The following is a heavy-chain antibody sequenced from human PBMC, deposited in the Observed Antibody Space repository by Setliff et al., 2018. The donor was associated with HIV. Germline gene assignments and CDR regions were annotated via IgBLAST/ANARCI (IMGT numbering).Heavy chain of an antibody. V-gene: IGHV3-21*01. CDR3: FRNGGSGSYSDY. J-gene: IGHJ4*02. D-gene: IGHD3-10*01. CDR2: ISSSTSYM. Sequence: GSLRLSCAVSGFTFSRYSMNWVRQAPGKGLEWVSFISSSTSYMYYADSLKGRFTISRDNAKNSLYLQMNGLRAEDTAVYYCFRNGGSGSYSDYWGQGTLVTVSS. CDR1: GFTFSRYS.